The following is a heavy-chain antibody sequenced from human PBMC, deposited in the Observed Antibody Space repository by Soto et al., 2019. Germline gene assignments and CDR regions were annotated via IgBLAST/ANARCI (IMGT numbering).Heavy chain of an antibody. CDR1: GYTFTGYY. V-gene: IGHV1-2*02. Sequence: GASVKVSCKASGYTFTGYYMHWVRQAPGQGLEWMGWINPNSGGTNYAQKFQGRVTMTRDTSISTAYMELSRLRSGDTAVYYCARVSSGLYYDRSFYFDYWGQGTLVTVSS. J-gene: IGHJ4*02. CDR2: INPNSGGT. CDR3: ARVSSGLYYDRSFYFDY. D-gene: IGHD3-22*01.